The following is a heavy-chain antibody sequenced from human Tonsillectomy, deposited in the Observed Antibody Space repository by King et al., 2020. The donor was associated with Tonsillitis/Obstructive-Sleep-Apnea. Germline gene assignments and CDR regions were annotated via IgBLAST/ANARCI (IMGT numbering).Heavy chain of an antibody. J-gene: IGHJ4*02. CDR2: IYDRGST. V-gene: IGHV4-39*01. D-gene: IGHD2-8*02. Sequence: QLQESGPGLVRPSETLSLTCTVSGDSITSGSHYWNWIRQPPGKGLECIGTIYDRGSTFYNPSLQSRVTISVDTSKNQFSLKLRSVTAADTAVYYCARRRGHCTGGACSGVSHFDFWGQGSLVIVSS. CDR3: ARRRGHCTGGACSGVSHFDF. CDR1: GDSITSGSHY.